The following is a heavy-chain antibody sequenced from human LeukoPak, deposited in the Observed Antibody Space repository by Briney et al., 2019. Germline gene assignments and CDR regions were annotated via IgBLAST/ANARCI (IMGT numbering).Heavy chain of an antibody. CDR1: GITLRSYA. CDR3: AKPNWNPETDWFDP. Sequence: PGGSLRLSCAVSGITLRSYAMSWVRQAPGKGLEWVSGISGSGGSTYYADSVKGRFTISRDNSNNTLYLQMNSLRAEDTAVYYCAKPNWNPETDWFDPWGQGTLVTVSS. J-gene: IGHJ5*02. CDR2: ISGSGGST. D-gene: IGHD1-1*01. V-gene: IGHV3-23*01.